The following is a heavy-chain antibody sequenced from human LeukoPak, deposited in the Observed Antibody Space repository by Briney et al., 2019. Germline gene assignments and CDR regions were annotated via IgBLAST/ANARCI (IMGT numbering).Heavy chain of an antibody. Sequence: GGSLRLSCAASGFTFSSYWMSWVRQAPGKGLEWVANIKQDGSETYYEGSVQGRFTISRDNAKNSLYLQMNSLRAEDTAVYYCAKVGHSSSWYSPYYCYYMDVWGKGTTVTVSS. D-gene: IGHD6-13*01. J-gene: IGHJ6*03. V-gene: IGHV3-7*03. CDR1: GFTFSSYW. CDR3: AKVGHSSSWYSPYYCYYMDV. CDR2: IKQDGSET.